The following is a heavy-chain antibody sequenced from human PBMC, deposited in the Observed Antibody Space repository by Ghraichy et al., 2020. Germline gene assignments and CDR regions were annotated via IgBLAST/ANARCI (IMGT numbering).Heavy chain of an antibody. CDR3: SRGRDVRSNDSPPCQY. J-gene: IGHJ4*02. CDR1: GYTFTGYY. CDR2: INPNSGDT. D-gene: IGHD2-8*01. Sequence: ASVKVSCKASGYTFTGYYMHWVRQAPGQGLEWMGWINPNSGDTNYAQKFQGSVTMTSDTSISTTYMELSGLRSDDTAVYYCSRGRDVRSNDSPPCQYWGQGTLVTVSS. V-gene: IGHV1-2*02.